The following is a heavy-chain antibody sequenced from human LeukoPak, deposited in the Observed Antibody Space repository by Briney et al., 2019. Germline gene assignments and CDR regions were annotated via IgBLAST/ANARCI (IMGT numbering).Heavy chain of an antibody. Sequence: ASVKVSCKASGYTFTSYDINWVRQATGRGLEWMGWMNPNSGNTGYAQKFQGRVTMTRNTSISTAYMELSSLRSEDTAVYYCARGPPRRAYYYYGMDVWGQGTTVAVSS. V-gene: IGHV1-8*01. CDR2: MNPNSGNT. CDR1: GYTFTSYD. CDR3: ARGPPRRAYYYYGMDV. J-gene: IGHJ6*02.